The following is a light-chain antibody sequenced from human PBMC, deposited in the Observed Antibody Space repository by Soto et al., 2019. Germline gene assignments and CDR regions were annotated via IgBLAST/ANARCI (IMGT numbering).Light chain of an antibody. CDR1: QSISNY. J-gene: IGKJ4*01. CDR2: AAS. Sequence: DMEMTQSPSSLSAFVGARVTITCRASQSISNYLNWYQHKPGKVPKLLIYAASSLQSGVPTRCSGSGSGRDFTLTITSLQPEEFATYDCQHSYGTPFTFGGGTKIEIK. V-gene: IGKV1-39*01. CDR3: QHSYGTPFT.